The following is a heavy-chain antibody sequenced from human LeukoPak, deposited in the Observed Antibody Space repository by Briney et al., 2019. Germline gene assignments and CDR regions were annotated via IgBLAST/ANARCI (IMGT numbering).Heavy chain of an antibody. Sequence: SGGSLRLSCAASGFTFSSYSMNWVRQAPGKGLEWVSYSSSSSSTIYYADSVKGRFTISRDNAKNSLYLQMNSLRAEDTAVYYCARFKGSGSYLLDYWGQGTLVTVSS. V-gene: IGHV3-48*01. CDR3: ARFKGSGSYLLDY. CDR2: SSSSSSTI. J-gene: IGHJ4*02. CDR1: GFTFSSYS. D-gene: IGHD1-26*01.